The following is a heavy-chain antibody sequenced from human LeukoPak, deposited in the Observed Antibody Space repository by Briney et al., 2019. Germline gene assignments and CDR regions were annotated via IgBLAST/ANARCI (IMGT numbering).Heavy chain of an antibody. Sequence: SETLSLTCAVSGGSVNSHFCSWVRHSPGKELEWIGYYYYGGSTLYNPSLSSRVTISVDASKNHFSLRLNSVTGADTGVYYCARNPITGTLDYWGQGTLVTVSS. J-gene: IGHJ4*02. D-gene: IGHD1/OR15-1a*01. V-gene: IGHV4-59*02. CDR2: YYYGGST. CDR3: ARNPITGTLDY. CDR1: GGSVNSHF.